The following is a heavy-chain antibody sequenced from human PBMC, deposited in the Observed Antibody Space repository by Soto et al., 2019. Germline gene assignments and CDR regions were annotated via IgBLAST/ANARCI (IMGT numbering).Heavy chain of an antibody. J-gene: IGHJ4*02. Sequence: QVQLVESGGGVVQPGRSLRLSCAASGFTFSSYGMHWVRQAPGKGLEWVAVISYDGSNKYYADSVKGRFTISRDNSKNTLYLQMNSLRAEDTALYYCAKVRYCSGGSCYSVFDYWGQGTLVTVSS. CDR2: ISYDGSNK. D-gene: IGHD2-15*01. V-gene: IGHV3-30*18. CDR3: AKVRYCSGGSCYSVFDY. CDR1: GFTFSSYG.